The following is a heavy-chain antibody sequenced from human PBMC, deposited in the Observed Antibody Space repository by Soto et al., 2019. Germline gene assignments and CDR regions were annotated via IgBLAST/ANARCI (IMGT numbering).Heavy chain of an antibody. D-gene: IGHD1-26*01. CDR2: IIPIFGTA. Sequence: PVKVSFKASGGTFSSYAISWVLQAPGQVLEWMGGIIPIFGTANYAKKFQGRVTITADESTSTAYMELSSLRSEDTAVYYCARSKVGATTSSPNFDYWGQGTLVTV. J-gene: IGHJ4*02. CDR3: ARSKVGATTSSPNFDY. V-gene: IGHV1-69*13. CDR1: GGTFSSYA.